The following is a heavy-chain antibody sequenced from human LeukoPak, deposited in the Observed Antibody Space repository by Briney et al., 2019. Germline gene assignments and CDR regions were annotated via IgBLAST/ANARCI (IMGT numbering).Heavy chain of an antibody. J-gene: IGHJ3*02. CDR2: IYYSGST. CDR1: GGSISSYY. CDR3: ARGGGLRYFDWSPRDAFDI. Sequence: SETLSLTCTVSGGSISSYYWSWIRQPPGKGLEWIGYIYYSGSTYYNPSLKSRVTISVDTSKNQFSLKLSSVTAADTAVYYCARGGGLRYFDWSPRDAFDIWGQGTMVTVSS. V-gene: IGHV4-59*08. D-gene: IGHD3-9*01.